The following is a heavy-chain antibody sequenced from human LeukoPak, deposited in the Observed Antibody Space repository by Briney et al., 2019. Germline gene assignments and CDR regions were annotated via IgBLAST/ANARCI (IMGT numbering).Heavy chain of an antibody. V-gene: IGHV3-30*18. J-gene: IGHJ4*02. Sequence: GGSLRLSCAASGFTFSSYGMHWVRQAPGKGLEWVAVISYDGSNKYYADSVKGRFTISRDNSKNTLYLQMNSLRAEDTAVYYCAKDLDYDILYYFDYWGQGTLVTVSS. CDR1: GFTFSSYG. D-gene: IGHD3-9*01. CDR3: AKDLDYDILYYFDY. CDR2: ISYDGSNK.